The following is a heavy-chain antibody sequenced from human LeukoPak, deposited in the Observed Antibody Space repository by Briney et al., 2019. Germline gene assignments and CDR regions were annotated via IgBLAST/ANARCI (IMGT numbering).Heavy chain of an antibody. J-gene: IGHJ6*03. D-gene: IGHD4-23*01. CDR1: GVSISSGYY. CDR2: IYTSGST. Sequence: SETLSLTCAVSGVSISSGYYWGWIRQPAGKGLEWIGRIYTSGSTNYNPSLKSRVTMSVDTSKNQFSLKLSSVTAADTAVYYCARSEYGGNRWYYYYMDVWGKGTTVTVSS. V-gene: IGHV4-4*07. CDR3: ARSEYGGNRWYYYYMDV.